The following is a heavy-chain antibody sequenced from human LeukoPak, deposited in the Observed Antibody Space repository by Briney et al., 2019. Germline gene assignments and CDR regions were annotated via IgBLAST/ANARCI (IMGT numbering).Heavy chain of an antibody. CDR1: GFTFDYYA. V-gene: IGHV3-9*01. Sequence: GGSLRLSCAASGFTFDYYAMQWVRQAPGKGLDGVAWISWNSGSIGYADSVKGRFTISRDNAKNSLYLQMNSLRAEDTALYYCAKSQESGGYYDSSGYSSWGQGTLVTVSS. J-gene: IGHJ4*02. D-gene: IGHD3-22*01. CDR3: AKSQESGGYYDSSGYSS. CDR2: ISWNSGSI.